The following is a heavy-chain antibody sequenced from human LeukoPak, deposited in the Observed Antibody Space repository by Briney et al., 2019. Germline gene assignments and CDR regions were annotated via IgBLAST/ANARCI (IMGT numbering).Heavy chain of an antibody. Sequence: PSETLSLTCAASGGSISSGGYSWSWIRQPPGKGLEWIGYIYHSGSTYYNPSLKSRVTISVDRSKNQFSLKLSSVTAADTAVYYCAREFVYGSGSYYDYWGQGTLVTVSS. J-gene: IGHJ4*02. CDR2: IYHSGST. CDR1: GGSISSGGYS. V-gene: IGHV4-30-2*01. CDR3: AREFVYGSGSYYDY. D-gene: IGHD3-10*01.